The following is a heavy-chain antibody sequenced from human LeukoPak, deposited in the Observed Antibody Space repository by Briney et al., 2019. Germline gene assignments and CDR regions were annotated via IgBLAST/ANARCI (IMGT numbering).Heavy chain of an antibody. D-gene: IGHD1-1*01. J-gene: IGHJ6*03. CDR1: RFTFSSYG. V-gene: IGHV3-30*02. CDR3: AKTTTTLHHYYYYMDV. Sequence: GGSLRLSCAASRFTFSSYGMHWVRQAPGKGLEWVAFIRDDGSIKYYADSLKGQFTVSRDNSKNTLYLQMNSLRAEDTAVYYCAKTTTTLHHYYYYMDVWGKGTTVTVSS. CDR2: IRDDGSIK.